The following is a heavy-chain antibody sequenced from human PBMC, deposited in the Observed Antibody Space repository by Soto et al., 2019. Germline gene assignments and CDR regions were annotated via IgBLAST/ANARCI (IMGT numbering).Heavy chain of an antibody. J-gene: IGHJ4*02. CDR3: ARVTPLYSSGWADYFDY. D-gene: IGHD6-19*01. CDR2: IYYSGST. V-gene: IGHV4-59*01. Sequence: PSETLSLTCTVSGGSISSYYWSWIRQPPGKGLEWIGYIYYSGSTNYNPSLKSRVTISVDTSKNQFSLKLSSVTAADTAVYYCARVTPLYSSGWADYFDYWGQGTLVTVSS. CDR1: GGSISSYY.